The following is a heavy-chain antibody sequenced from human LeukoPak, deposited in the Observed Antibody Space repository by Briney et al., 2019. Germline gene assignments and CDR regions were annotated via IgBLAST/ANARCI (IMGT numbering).Heavy chain of an antibody. J-gene: IGHJ1*01. V-gene: IGHV4-38-2*02. CDR3: ARVLLWFGEFPEYFQY. Sequence: SETLSLTCTVSGYSISTSYYWGWIRQPPGKGLEWIGTIYYSGSTYYNPSLKSRVTISVDTSKNQFSMKLSSVTAADTAVYYCARVLLWFGEFPEYFQYWGQGTLVTVSS. D-gene: IGHD3-10*01. CDR1: GYSISTSYY. CDR2: IYYSGST.